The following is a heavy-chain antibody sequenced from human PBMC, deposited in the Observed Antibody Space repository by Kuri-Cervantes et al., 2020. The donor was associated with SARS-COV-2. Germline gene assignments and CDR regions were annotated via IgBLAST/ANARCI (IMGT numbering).Heavy chain of an antibody. V-gene: IGHV3-15*07. D-gene: IGHD3-3*01. CDR2: IKSKTDGGTT. Sequence: GGSLRLSCAASGFTFSNAWMNWARQAPGKGLEWVGRIKSKTDGGTTDYAAPVKGRFTISRDDSKNTLYLQMNSLKTEDTDVYYCTTDRGYDFWSDYGRRSYYFDYWGQGTLVTVSS. J-gene: IGHJ4*02. CDR3: TTDRGYDFWSDYGRRSYYFDY. CDR1: GFTFSNAW.